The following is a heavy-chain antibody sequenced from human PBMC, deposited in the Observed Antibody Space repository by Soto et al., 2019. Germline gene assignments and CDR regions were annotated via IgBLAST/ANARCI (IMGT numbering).Heavy chain of an antibody. CDR3: VHKGAGDRILDY. CDR1: GFSLSTSGVG. J-gene: IGHJ4*02. CDR2: IYWDDYK. D-gene: IGHD3-16*01. V-gene: IGHV2-5*02. Sequence: QITLKESGPALVKPTQTLTLTCTFSGFSLSTSGVGVGWIRQPPGEALEWLALIYWDDYKHFSPSLESRLTITKDTAKNQVVLTMTEMDPVDTATYYCVHKGAGDRILDYWGQGTLVTVSS.